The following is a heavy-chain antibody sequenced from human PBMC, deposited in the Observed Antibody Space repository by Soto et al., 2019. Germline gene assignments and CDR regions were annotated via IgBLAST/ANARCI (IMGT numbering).Heavy chain of an antibody. CDR1: GFSFSTYS. CDR3: AGEEGYWGRMDV. J-gene: IGHJ6*02. CDR2: ISSGSSYI. V-gene: IGHV3-21*02. Sequence: EVQLVESGGGLVKPGGSLRLSCAASGFSFSTYSMNWVRQAPGKGLEWVSSISSGSSYIYYAESVKGRFTISRDNTKKSLFLQMKSRRDEDTAIYDCAGEEGYWGRMDVWGQGTTVTVSS. D-gene: IGHD2-15*01.